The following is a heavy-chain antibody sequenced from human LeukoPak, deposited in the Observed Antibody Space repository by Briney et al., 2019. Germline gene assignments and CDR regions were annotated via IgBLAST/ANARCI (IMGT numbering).Heavy chain of an antibody. CDR3: ARAYYYDSSGPREGAFDI. CDR2: IIPIFGTA. V-gene: IGHV1-69*05. J-gene: IGHJ3*02. D-gene: IGHD3-22*01. Sequence: ASVKVSCKASGGTFSSYAISLVRQAPGQGLEWMGGIIPIFGTANYAQKFQGRVTITTDESTSTAYMELSSLRSEDTAVYYCARAYYYDSSGPREGAFDIWGQGTMVTVSS. CDR1: GGTFSSYA.